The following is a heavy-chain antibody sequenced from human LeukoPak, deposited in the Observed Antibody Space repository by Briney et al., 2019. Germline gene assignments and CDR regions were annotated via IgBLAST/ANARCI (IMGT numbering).Heavy chain of an antibody. CDR2: IYYSGST. D-gene: IGHD2-2*01. CDR1: GGSISSYY. J-gene: IGHJ5*02. CDR3: ARAVDIVVVPAAIGWFDP. Sequence: SETLSLTRTVSGGSISSYYWSWIRQPPGKGLEWIGYIYYSGSTNYNPSLKSRVTISVDTSKNQFSLKLSSVTAADTAVYYCARAVDIVVVPAAIGWFDPWGQGTLVTVSS. V-gene: IGHV4-59*01.